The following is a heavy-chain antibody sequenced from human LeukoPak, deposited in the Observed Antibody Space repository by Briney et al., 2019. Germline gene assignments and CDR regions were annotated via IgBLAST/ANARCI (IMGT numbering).Heavy chain of an antibody. CDR1: GGSISSGDYY. V-gene: IGHV4-39*01. CDR2: IYYSGST. D-gene: IGHD3-3*01. CDR3: ASARGGGDFWSGMFDY. Sequence: SETLSLTCTVSGGSISSGDYYWSWIRQPPGKGLEWIGSIYYSGSTYYNPSLKSRVTISVDTSKNQFSLKLSSVTAADTAVYYCASARGGGDFWSGMFDYWGQGTLVTVSS. J-gene: IGHJ4*02.